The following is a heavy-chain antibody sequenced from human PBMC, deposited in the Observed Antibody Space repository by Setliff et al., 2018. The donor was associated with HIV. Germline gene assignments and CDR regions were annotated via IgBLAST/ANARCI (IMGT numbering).Heavy chain of an antibody. CDR1: EYTFVDYY. Sequence: ASVKVSCKASEYTFVDYYMHWVQQAPGKGLEWMGRVDPDDGETIYAEKFQDRLTITADASTDTTYMELSSLRSEDTAVYYCVIVPLYENVYDNIWGSYRPLDYWGQETLVTVSS. CDR3: VIVPLYENVYDNIWGSYRPLDY. J-gene: IGHJ4*02. V-gene: IGHV1-69-2*01. CDR2: VDPDDGET. D-gene: IGHD3-16*02.